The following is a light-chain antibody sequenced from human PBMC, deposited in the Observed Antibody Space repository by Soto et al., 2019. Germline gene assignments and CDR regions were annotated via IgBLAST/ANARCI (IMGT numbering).Light chain of an antibody. CDR1: QSLLQSNGYNY. CDR3: MQALQTPWT. Sequence: DIVMTQSPLSLPVTPGEPASISCRSSQSLLQSNGYNYLDWYLQKPGQSPQLLIYLGSNRASGVPDRFSGSGSGTDFTLKISXVEAEDVGVYYCMQALQTPWTFGQGTKWIS. J-gene: IGKJ1*01. V-gene: IGKV2-28*01. CDR2: LGS.